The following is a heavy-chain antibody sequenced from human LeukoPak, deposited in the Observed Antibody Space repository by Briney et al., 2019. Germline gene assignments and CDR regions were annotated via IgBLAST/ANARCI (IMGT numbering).Heavy chain of an antibody. Sequence: GGSLRLSCAASGFTFSSSSISWVRQAPGKGLEWVSAITDAVGSTHYADSVKGRFTISSDNSKNTVYLQMNSLRPEDMAVYYCAKEIFSGLLYIDYWGQGTLVTVSS. CDR1: GFTFSSSS. J-gene: IGHJ4*02. CDR2: ITDAVGST. V-gene: IGHV3-23*01. CDR3: AKEIFSGLLYIDY. D-gene: IGHD5-12*01.